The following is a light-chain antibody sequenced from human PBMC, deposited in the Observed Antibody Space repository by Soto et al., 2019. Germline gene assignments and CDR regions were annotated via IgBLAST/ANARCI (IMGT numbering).Light chain of an antibody. Sequence: EIVLTQSPATLSLSPGERATLSCRASQSVRSYLAWYQQKPGQAPRLLIYDASNRAPGIPARFSGSGSETDFTLTISSLEAEDVAVYFCQQRSDWPYTFGQGAKVEIK. CDR3: QQRSDWPYT. CDR2: DAS. V-gene: IGKV3-11*01. J-gene: IGKJ2*01. CDR1: QSVRSY.